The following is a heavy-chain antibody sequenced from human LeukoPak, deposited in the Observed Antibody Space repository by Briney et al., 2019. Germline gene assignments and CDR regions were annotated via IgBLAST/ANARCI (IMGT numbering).Heavy chain of an antibody. D-gene: IGHD2-15*01. J-gene: IGHJ4*02. V-gene: IGHV4-39*01. CDR2: IYYRGST. Sequence: KPSETLSLTCTVSGGSISSHYWGWIRQPPGKGLEWIGTIYYRGSTYYNASLRSRVTISVDTSRNQLSLQFSYVTAADTALYSCARLPPYYTGGTCYRSYFDYWGQGTLVTVSS. CDR1: GGSISSHY. CDR3: ARLPPYYTGGTCYRSYFDY.